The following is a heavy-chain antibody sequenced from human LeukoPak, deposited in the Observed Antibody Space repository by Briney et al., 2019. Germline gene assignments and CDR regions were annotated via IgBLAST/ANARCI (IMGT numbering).Heavy chain of an antibody. V-gene: IGHV4-4*02. CDR2: MYLSGTT. CDR3: AGLVGRYSSGLYYYYFDY. D-gene: IGHD3-22*01. J-gene: IGHJ4*02. Sequence: SGGSLRLSCAASGFTFSSYAMSWVRQPPGKGLEWLGEMYLSGTTHSNPSVKSRVTISIDKSKNQFFLNLSSVTAADTAVYYCAGLVGRYSSGLYYYYFDYWGQGTLVTVSS. CDR1: GFTFSSYAM.